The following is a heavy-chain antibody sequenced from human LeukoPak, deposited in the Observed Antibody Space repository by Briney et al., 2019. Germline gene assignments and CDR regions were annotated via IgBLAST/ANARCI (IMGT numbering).Heavy chain of an antibody. CDR1: GGSISSSSYY. J-gene: IGHJ6*03. CDR3: ARGRIAARPYYYYYMDV. CDR2: IYYSGST. V-gene: IGHV4-61*05. D-gene: IGHD6-6*01. Sequence: SETLSLTCTVSGGSISSSSYYWGWIRQPPGKGLEWIGYIYYSGSTNYNPSLKSRVTISVDTSKNQFSLKLSSVTAADTAVYHCARGRIAARPYYYYYMDVWGKGTTVTVSS.